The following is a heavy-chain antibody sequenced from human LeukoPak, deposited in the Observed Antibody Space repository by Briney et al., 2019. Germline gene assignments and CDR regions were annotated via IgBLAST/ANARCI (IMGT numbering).Heavy chain of an antibody. CDR2: IYYSGST. J-gene: IGHJ4*02. Sequence: PSETLSLTCTVSGCSISSYYWSWIRQPPGKGLEWIGYIYYSGSTNYNPSLKSRVTISVDTSKNQFSLKLRSMTAADSAVYYCARDRYGSTIFDYWGQGTLVTVSS. CDR1: GCSISSYY. D-gene: IGHD6-13*01. CDR3: ARDRYGSTIFDY. V-gene: IGHV4-59*01.